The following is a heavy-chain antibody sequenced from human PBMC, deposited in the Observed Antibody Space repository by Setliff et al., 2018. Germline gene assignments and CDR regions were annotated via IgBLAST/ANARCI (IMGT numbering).Heavy chain of an antibody. CDR3: ARAPRIAAAGTWSTGYGMDV. J-gene: IGHJ6*02. V-gene: IGHV4-38-2*02. CDR1: GYSISSGYY. CDR2: IYHSGST. Sequence: SETLSLTCTVSGYSISSGYYWGWIRQPPGKGLEWIGSIYHSGSTNYNPSLKSRVTISVDRSKNQFSLKLSSVTAADTAVYYCARAPRIAAAGTWSTGYGMDVWGQGTTVTVSS. D-gene: IGHD6-13*01.